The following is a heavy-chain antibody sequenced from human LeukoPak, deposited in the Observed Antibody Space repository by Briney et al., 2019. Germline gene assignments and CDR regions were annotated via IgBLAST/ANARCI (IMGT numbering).Heavy chain of an antibody. J-gene: IGHJ6*02. Sequence: SETLSLTCTVSGGSISSYYWSWIRQPPGKGLEWIGYIYYSGSTNYNPSHKSRVTISVDTSKNQFSLKLSSVTAADTAVYYCARLGPVDTAMGDYYYYGMDVWGQGTTVTVSS. CDR3: ARLGPVDTAMGDYYYYGMDV. D-gene: IGHD5-18*01. V-gene: IGHV4-59*08. CDR1: GGSISSYY. CDR2: IYYSGST.